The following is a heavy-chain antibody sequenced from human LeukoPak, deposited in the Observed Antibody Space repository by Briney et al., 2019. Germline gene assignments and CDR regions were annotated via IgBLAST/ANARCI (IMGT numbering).Heavy chain of an antibody. D-gene: IGHD2-2*01. V-gene: IGHV3-23*01. CDR2: ISGSGGST. CDR3: AKDPLLGYCSSTSCYGVDY. CDR1: GFTFSSYA. Sequence: SGGSLRLSCAASGFTFSSYAMSWVRQAPGKGLEWVSAISGSGGSTYYADSVKGRFTISRDNSKNTLYLQMNSLRAEDTAVYYCAKDPLLGYCSSTSCYGVDYWGQGTLVTASS. J-gene: IGHJ4*02.